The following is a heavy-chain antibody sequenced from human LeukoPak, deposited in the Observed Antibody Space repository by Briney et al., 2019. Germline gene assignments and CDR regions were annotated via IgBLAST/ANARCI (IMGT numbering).Heavy chain of an antibody. CDR1: GFTVSSSY. Sequence: PGGSLRLSCAASGFTVSSSYMNWVRQAPGKGLEWVSIINSGGNTYYADSVKGRFTISRDNSKNTLYLQMNNLRAEDTAIYYCARHNRDDYDFFDFWGQGTLVTVSS. CDR3: ARHNRDDYDFFDF. CDR2: INSGGNT. J-gene: IGHJ4*02. V-gene: IGHV3-53*01. D-gene: IGHD3-3*01.